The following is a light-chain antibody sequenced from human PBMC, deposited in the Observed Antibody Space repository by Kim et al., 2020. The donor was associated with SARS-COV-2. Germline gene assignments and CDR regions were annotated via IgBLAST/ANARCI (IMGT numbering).Light chain of an antibody. CDR2: DND. V-gene: IGLV1-51*01. CDR1: SSTIGNND. CDR3: GTWDRHISLGRV. Sequence: QSVLTQPPSVSAAPGQTVTISCSGSSSTIGNNDVSWYQQLPGTAPRLLIYDNDKRVSGIPDRFSGSKSGTSATLAITGLQAGDEADYFCGTWDRHISLGRVFGGGTQLTVL. J-gene: IGLJ3*02.